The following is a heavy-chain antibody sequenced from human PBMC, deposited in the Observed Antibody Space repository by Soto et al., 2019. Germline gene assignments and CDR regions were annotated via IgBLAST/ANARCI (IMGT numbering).Heavy chain of an antibody. CDR1: GFTFSSYS. J-gene: IGHJ6*02. CDR2: ISSSSSYI. CDR3: ARPLLTTYGMDV. V-gene: IGHV3-21*01. Sequence: EVQLVESGGGLVKPGGSLRLSCAASGFTFSSYSMNWVRQAPGKGLEWVSSISSSSSYIYYADSVKGRFTISSDNATNSLYLQMNSLRAEDTAVYYCARPLLTTYGMDVWGQGTTVTVSS. D-gene: IGHD2-21*01.